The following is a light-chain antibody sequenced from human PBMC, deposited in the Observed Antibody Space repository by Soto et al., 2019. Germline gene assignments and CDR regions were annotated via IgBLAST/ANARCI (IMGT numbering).Light chain of an antibody. J-gene: IGKJ3*01. Sequence: DIQMTQSPPSLSASVGDRVTITCRAGRDIHTFLAWYQQKPGEIPKLLVYAASTLQSGVPSRFIGSGSGTDFTLSISSLQPEDVATYYCHKYNAAPFTFGPGTKVDIK. CDR1: RDIHTF. CDR3: HKYNAAPFT. CDR2: AAS. V-gene: IGKV1-27*01.